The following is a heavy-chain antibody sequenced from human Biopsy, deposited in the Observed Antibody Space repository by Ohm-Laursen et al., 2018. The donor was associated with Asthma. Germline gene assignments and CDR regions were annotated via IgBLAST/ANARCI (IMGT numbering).Heavy chain of an antibody. CDR2: ISVYNGNT. CDR3: ARAVDYSHYYGIDV. D-gene: IGHD3-10*01. Sequence: ASVKVSCKTSGYTFNSTGITWVRQAPGQGLEWMGWISVYNGNTKVAQKLQDRVTMITDTSTSIAYMELRSLRSDDTAVYFCARAVDYSHYYGIDVWGQGTTVTVS. J-gene: IGHJ6*02. V-gene: IGHV1-18*01. CDR1: GYTFNSTG.